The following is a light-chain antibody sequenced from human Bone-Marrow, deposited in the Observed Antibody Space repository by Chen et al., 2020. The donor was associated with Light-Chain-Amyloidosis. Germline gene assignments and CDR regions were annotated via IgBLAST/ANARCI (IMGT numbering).Light chain of an antibody. Sequence: QSALTQPASVSGSPGQSITISCTGTSSDVGGDNDVSWYQQHPDKAHKLMIYAVTTRPSWVPDRFSGSKSDNTASLTISGLQTEDEADYFCSSYTITNTLVFGSGTRVTVL. CDR2: AVT. J-gene: IGLJ1*01. CDR1: SSDVGGDND. CDR3: SSYTITNTLV. V-gene: IGLV2-14*01.